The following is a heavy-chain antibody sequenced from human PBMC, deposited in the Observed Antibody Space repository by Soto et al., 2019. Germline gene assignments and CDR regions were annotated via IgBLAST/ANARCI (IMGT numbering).Heavy chain of an antibody. D-gene: IGHD3-3*01. J-gene: IGHJ5*02. V-gene: IGHV3-66*01. CDR2: IYSGGST. CDR1: GFTVSSNY. CDR3: ARGRFRGRTTLGWFDP. Sequence: EVQLVESGGGLVQPGGSLRLSCAASGFTVSSNYMSWVRQAPGKGLEWVSVIYSGGSTYYASSVKGRFTISRDNSKNTLYLQMNSLTAEDTAVYYCARGRFRGRTTLGWFDPWGQGTLDTVSS.